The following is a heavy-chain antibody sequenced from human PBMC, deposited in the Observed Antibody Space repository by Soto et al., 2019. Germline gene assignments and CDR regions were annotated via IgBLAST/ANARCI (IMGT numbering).Heavy chain of an antibody. Sequence: ASVEVSCKASGYSFGSYYRQWVRQAPGQGLEWMGTINPSGGSTIYTQKFQGRVTMTRDTSTSTVYMELSSLRSEDTAVYYCGRAAYRNPFDYWGQGTLVTVS. CDR1: GYSFGSYY. V-gene: IGHV1-46*03. D-gene: IGHD4-4*01. CDR3: GRAAYRNPFDY. J-gene: IGHJ4*02. CDR2: INPSGGST.